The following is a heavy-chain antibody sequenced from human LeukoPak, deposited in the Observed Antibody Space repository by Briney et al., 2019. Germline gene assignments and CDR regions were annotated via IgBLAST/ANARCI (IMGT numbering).Heavy chain of an antibody. J-gene: IGHJ4*02. Sequence: PGGSLRLSCAASGFTFSSYGMHWVRQAPGKGLEWVAVISYDGSNKYYADSVKGRFTISRDNSKNTLYLQMNSQRAEDTAVYYCAKLKYDPFDYWGQGTLVTVSS. V-gene: IGHV3-30*18. D-gene: IGHD1-1*01. CDR2: ISYDGSNK. CDR1: GFTFSSYG. CDR3: AKLKYDPFDY.